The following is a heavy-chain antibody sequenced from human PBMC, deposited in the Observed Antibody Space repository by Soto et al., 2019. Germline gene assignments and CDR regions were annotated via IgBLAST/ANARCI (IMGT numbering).Heavy chain of an antibody. Sequence: EVQLVESGGGLVQPGGSLRLSCAASGFTVSSNYMSWVRQAPGKGLEWVSVIYSGGSTYYADSVKGRFTISRDNSKNTLYLQLNSLRAEDTAVYYCAGEVGVLVTATGLGYWGQGTLVTVSS. CDR3: AGEVGVLVTATGLGY. D-gene: IGHD2-21*02. V-gene: IGHV3-66*01. J-gene: IGHJ4*02. CDR1: GFTVSSNY. CDR2: IYSGGST.